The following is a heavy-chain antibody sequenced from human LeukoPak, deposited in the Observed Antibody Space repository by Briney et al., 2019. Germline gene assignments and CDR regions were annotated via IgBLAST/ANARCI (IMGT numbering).Heavy chain of an antibody. CDR2: FDPEDGET. CDR3: ATQYYYGSGSYYHY. V-gene: IGHV1-24*01. J-gene: IGHJ4*02. CDR1: GYSVTELS. D-gene: IGHD3-10*01. Sequence: ASVKVSCKVSGYSVTELSMHWVRQAPGKGLEWMGGFDPEDGETIYAQKFQGRVTMTEDTSTDTAYMELSSLRSEDTAVYYCATQYYYGSGSYYHYWGQGTLVTVSS.